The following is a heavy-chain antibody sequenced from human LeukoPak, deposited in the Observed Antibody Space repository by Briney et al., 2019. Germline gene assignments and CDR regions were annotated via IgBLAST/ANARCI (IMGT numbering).Heavy chain of an antibody. V-gene: IGHV4-38-2*01. CDR2: IYHSGST. D-gene: IGHD1-26*01. J-gene: IGHJ4*02. CDR3: ARKRGSSRKAYHFDY. Sequence: PSDTLSLTCAVSGYSISSGYYWGWIRPPPGKGLEWIGSIYHSGSTYYNPSLKRRVTISVETSKNQFSLKLSSVTAADTAVYYCARKRGSSRKAYHFDYWGQGTLVTVSS. CDR1: GYSISSGYY.